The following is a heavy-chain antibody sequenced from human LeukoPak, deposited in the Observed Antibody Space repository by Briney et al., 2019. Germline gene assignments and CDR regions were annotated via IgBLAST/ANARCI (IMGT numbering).Heavy chain of an antibody. CDR2: IYYSGST. D-gene: IGHD6-19*01. CDR3: ARHRGSGWYGWYFDL. Sequence: KPSETLSLTCTVSGGSISSSSYYWGWIRQPPGKGPEWIGSIYYSGSTYYNPSLKSRVTISVDTSKNQFSLKLSFVTAADTAVYYCARHRGSGWYGWYFDLWGRGTLVTVSS. J-gene: IGHJ2*01. V-gene: IGHV4-39*01. CDR1: GGSISSSSYY.